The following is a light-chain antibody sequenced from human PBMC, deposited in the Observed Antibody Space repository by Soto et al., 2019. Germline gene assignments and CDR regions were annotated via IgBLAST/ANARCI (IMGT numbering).Light chain of an antibody. V-gene: IGLV2-14*01. CDR1: SSDVGGYNY. Sequence: QSVLTQPASVSGSPGQSITISCTGTSSDVGGYNYVSWYQQHPGKAPKLMIYAVNNRPSGVSDRFSGSKSGNTASLTISGLQAEDEADYYCSSYTSGSYVFGTGTKAPS. J-gene: IGLJ1*01. CDR2: AVN. CDR3: SSYTSGSYV.